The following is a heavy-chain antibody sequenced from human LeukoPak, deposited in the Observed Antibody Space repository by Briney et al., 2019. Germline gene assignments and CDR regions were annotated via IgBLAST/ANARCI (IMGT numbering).Heavy chain of an antibody. CDR1: GNKFTGYY. CDR2: INPIAGGT. V-gene: IGHV1-2*02. J-gene: IGHJ4*02. D-gene: IGHD4-17*01. Sequence: GASVKVSCKASGNKFTGYYIHWVRQAPGQGLEWMGWINPIAGGTNYAQKFQGRITMTRDTPTITAYMELRRLKSDDTAVYFCASVKGYGDYPPDYWGQGTLVTVSP. CDR3: ASVKGYGDYPPDY.